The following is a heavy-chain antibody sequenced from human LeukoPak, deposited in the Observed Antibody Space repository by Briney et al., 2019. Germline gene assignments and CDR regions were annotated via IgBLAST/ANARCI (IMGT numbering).Heavy chain of an antibody. Sequence: GGSLRLSCAASGFTFSSYSMNWVRQAPGKGLEWVSYISSSSGTIYYADCVKGRSTISRDNAKNSLYLQMNSLRDEDTAVYYCARVWGYRNGFDYWGQGTLVTVSS. CDR2: ISSSSGTI. V-gene: IGHV3-48*02. J-gene: IGHJ4*02. D-gene: IGHD5-12*01. CDR3: ARVWGYRNGFDY. CDR1: GFTFSSYS.